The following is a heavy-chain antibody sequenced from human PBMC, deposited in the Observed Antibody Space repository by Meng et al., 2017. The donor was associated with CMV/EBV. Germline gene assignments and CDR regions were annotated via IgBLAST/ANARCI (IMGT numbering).Heavy chain of an antibody. D-gene: IGHD2-15*01. Sequence: GESLKISCAASAFTFRDYWLTWVRQAPGKGLEWVASINQDANDKYYLDSVKGRFTIPRDNANNALYLQMNSLRADDTAIYYCARDSFPYSSDNWGQGTLVTVSS. CDR1: AFTFRDYW. J-gene: IGHJ4*02. V-gene: IGHV3-7*01. CDR2: INQDANDK. CDR3: ARDSFPYSSDN.